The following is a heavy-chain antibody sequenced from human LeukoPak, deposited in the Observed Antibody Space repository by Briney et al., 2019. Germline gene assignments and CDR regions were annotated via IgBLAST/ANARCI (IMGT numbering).Heavy chain of an antibody. CDR2: IKQDGSEK. CDR1: GFTFGIYW. D-gene: IGHD6-19*01. Sequence: GGSLRLSCAASGFTFGIYWMSWVRQAPGKGLEWGANIKQDGSEKFYVDSVKGRFTLSRDNAKNSLFRQMYSLRAEDTAVCYCARDYYGSGWYGDYWGQGTLVTVSS. CDR3: ARDYYGSGWYGDY. J-gene: IGHJ4*02. V-gene: IGHV3-7*04.